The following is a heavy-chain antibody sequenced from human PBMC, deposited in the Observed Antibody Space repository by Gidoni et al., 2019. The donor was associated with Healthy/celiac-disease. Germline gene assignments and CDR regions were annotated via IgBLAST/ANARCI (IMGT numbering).Heavy chain of an antibody. CDR2: ISWNSGSI. V-gene: IGHV3-9*01. D-gene: IGHD4-17*01. CDR3: AKARYGDYPRGDAFDI. J-gene: IGHJ3*02. Sequence: EVQLVESGGGLVQPGRSLRLSCAASGFTFDGYAMHWVRQAPGKGLEWVSGISWNSGSIGYADSVKGRFTISRDNAKNSLYLQMNSLRAEDTALYYCAKARYGDYPRGDAFDIWGQGTMVTVSS. CDR1: GFTFDGYA.